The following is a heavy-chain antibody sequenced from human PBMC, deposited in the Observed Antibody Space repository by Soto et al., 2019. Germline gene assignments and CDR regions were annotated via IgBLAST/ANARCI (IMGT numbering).Heavy chain of an antibody. CDR3: ARDARNADYEY. CDR1: GFTFSSHA. V-gene: IGHV3-48*02. D-gene: IGHD3-16*01. J-gene: IGHJ4*02. Sequence: EVQLVESGGGLVQPGGSLKLSCAVSGFTFSSHAMNWVRQAPGKGLEWVAYIHGTRSIIYYADSVKGRFTISRDNAKNSLYLQMDSLRDADTALYYCARDARNADYEYWGQGTLVTVSS. CDR2: IHGTRSII.